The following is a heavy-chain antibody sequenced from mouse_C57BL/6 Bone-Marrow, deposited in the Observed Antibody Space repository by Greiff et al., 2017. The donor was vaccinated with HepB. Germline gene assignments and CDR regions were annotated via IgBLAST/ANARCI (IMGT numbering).Heavy chain of an antibody. CDR3: SRHSKEYYYAMDY. J-gene: IGHJ4*01. Sequence: EVQRVESGGDLVKPGGSLKLSCAASGFTFSSYGMSWVRQTPDKRLEWVATISSGGSYTYYPDSVKGRFTISRDNAKNTLYLQMSSLKSEDTAMYYCSRHSKEYYYAMDYWGQGTSVTVSS. CDR1: GFTFSSYG. D-gene: IGHD2-5*01. CDR2: ISSGGSYT. V-gene: IGHV5-6*01.